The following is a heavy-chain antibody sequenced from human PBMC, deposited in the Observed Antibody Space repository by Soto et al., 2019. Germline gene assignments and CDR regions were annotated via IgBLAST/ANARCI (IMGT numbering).Heavy chain of an antibody. V-gene: IGHV1-3*01. CDR3: ASSAYYYGSGSYAFDI. CDR2: INAGNGNT. Sequence: ASVKVSCKASGYTFTSYAMHWVRQAPGQRLEWMGWINAGNGNTKYSQKFQGRVTITRDTSASTAYMELSSLRSEDTAVYYCASSAYYYGSGSYAFDIWGQGTMVTVSS. CDR1: GYTFTSYA. D-gene: IGHD3-10*01. J-gene: IGHJ3*02.